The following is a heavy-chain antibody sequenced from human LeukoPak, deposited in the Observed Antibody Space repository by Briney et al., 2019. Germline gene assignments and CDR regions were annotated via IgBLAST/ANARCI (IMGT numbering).Heavy chain of an antibody. D-gene: IGHD1-26*01. V-gene: IGHV4-59*01. CDR3: ARCYSGSYYCDY. CDR2: IYYSGST. Sequence: SETLSLTCTVSGGSIRSYYWSWIRQPPGKGLEWIGYIYYSGSTNYNPSLKSRVTISVDTSKNQFSLKLSSVTAADTAVYYCARCYSGSYYCDYWGQGTLVTVSS. J-gene: IGHJ4*02. CDR1: GGSIRSYY.